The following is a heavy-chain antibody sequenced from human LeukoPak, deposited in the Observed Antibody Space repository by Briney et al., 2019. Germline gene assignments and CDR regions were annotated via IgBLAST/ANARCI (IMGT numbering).Heavy chain of an antibody. D-gene: IGHD5-18*01. CDR3: ARDQRGYSYGYDDY. J-gene: IGHJ4*02. CDR2: IKQDGSEK. CDR1: GFTFSNYW. V-gene: IGHV3-7*01. Sequence: PGGSLRLSCAASGFTFSNYWMSWVRLAPGKGLEWVANIKQDGSEKYYVDSVKGRFTISRDNAKNSLYLQMNSLRAEDTAIYYCARDQRGYSYGYDDYWGQGTLVTVSS.